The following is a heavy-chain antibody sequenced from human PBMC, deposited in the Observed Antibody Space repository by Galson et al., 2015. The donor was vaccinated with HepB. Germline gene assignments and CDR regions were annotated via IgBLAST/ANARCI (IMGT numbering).Heavy chain of an antibody. CDR1: GFTLSGHW. D-gene: IGHD5-18*01. J-gene: IGHJ3*02. CDR2: IDTDGSST. CDR3: TSLTAVVRFYAFDI. Sequence: SLRLSCAASGFTLSGHWIHWVRQAPGKGLVWVSRIDTDGSSTSCADSVKGRFTISRDNAKNTLYLQMNSLRAEDTATYYCTSLTAVVRFYAFDIWGQGTMVTVSS. V-gene: IGHV3-74*01.